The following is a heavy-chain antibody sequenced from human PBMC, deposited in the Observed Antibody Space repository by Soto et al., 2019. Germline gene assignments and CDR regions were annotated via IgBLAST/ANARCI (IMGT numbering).Heavy chain of an antibody. V-gene: IGHV4-30-4*01. CDR1: GGSISSGDYY. CDR2: IYYSGST. CDR3: ARDRWQFRSSGWTDGMDV. D-gene: IGHD6-19*01. J-gene: IGHJ6*02. Sequence: QVQLQESGPGLVKPSQTLSLTCTVSGGSISSGDYYWSWIRQPPGKGLEWIGYIYYSGSTYYNPSLKCRVTIAVDTSKNQFSLKLSSVTAADTAVYYCARDRWQFRSSGWTDGMDVWGQGTTVTVSS.